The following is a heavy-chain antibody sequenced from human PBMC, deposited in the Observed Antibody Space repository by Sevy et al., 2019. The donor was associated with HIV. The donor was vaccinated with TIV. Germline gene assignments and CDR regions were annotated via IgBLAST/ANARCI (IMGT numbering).Heavy chain of an antibody. V-gene: IGHV4-39*01. CDR1: GGSVSNPNYY. CDR3: ARSQHFSGDYADYAFDV. D-gene: IGHD4-17*01. Sequence: SETLSLTCSVSGGSVSNPNYYWGWIRQPPGKGLEWIGSIYYSGATSYNPSLESRVTISVDTSNNRFSLILTSVTAADTAVYYCARSQHFSGDYADYAFDVWGQGTMVTVSS. CDR2: IYYSGAT. J-gene: IGHJ3*01.